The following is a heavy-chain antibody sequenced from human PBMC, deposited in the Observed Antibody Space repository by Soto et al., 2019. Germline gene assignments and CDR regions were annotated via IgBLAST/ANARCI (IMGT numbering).Heavy chain of an antibody. CDR2: IYYSGST. J-gene: IGHJ4*02. CDR1: GGSISSSSYY. Sequence: QLQLKESGPGLVKPSETLSLTCTVSGGSISSSSYYWGWIRQPPGKGLEWIGSIYYSGSTYYNPSLKSRVTISVDMSKNQYSLKLSSVTAADTAVYYCASLNYDILTGYYSHFDYWGQGTLVTVSS. CDR3: ASLNYDILTGYYSHFDY. V-gene: IGHV4-39*01. D-gene: IGHD3-9*01.